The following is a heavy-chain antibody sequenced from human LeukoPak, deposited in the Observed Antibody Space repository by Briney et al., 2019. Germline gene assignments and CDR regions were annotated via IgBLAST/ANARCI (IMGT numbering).Heavy chain of an antibody. D-gene: IGHD5-18*01. CDR2: IHYIGTS. CDR1: RDSISSYY. J-gene: IGHJ3*02. V-gene: IGHV4-59*01. CDR3: ARRRGSGTQLWKYDGFDI. Sequence: PSETLSLTCTVSRDSISSYYCSWIRQSPGKGLEWIGYIHYIGTSDYNPSLRSRVTISVHTPKNQFSLNLRSVTAADTAVYYCARRRGSGTQLWKYDGFDIWGQRTMVTVSS.